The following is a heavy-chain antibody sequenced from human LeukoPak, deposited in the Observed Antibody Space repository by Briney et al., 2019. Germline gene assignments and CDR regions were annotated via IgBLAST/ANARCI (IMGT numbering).Heavy chain of an antibody. CDR2: MNPNSGNT. V-gene: IGHV1-8*03. D-gene: IGHD3-16*02. CDR3: ARARKKSDYVWGSYLPTLDAFDI. J-gene: IGHJ3*02. Sequence: GASVKVSCQASGYTFTSYDINWVRQATGQGLEWMGWMNPNSGNTGYAQKFQGRVTITRNTSISTAHMQLSSLRSEDTAVYYCARARKKSDYVWGSYLPTLDAFDIWGQGTMVTVSS. CDR1: GYTFTSYD.